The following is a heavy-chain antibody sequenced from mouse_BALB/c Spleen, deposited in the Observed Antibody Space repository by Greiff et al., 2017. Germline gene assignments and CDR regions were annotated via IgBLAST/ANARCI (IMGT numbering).Heavy chain of an antibody. CDR2: IWAGGST. J-gene: IGHJ1*01. CDR1: GFSLTSYG. Sequence: QVQLQQSGPGLVAPSQSLSITCTVSGFSLTSYGVHWVRQPPGKGLEWLGVIWAGGSTNYNSALMSRLSISKDNSKSQVFLKMNSLQTDDTAMYYCATLTTVDYFDVWGAGTTVTVSS. CDR3: ATLTTVDYFDV. V-gene: IGHV2-9*02. D-gene: IGHD1-1*01.